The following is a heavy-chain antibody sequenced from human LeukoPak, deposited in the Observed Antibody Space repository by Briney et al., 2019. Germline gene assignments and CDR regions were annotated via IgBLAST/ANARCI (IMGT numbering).Heavy chain of an antibody. D-gene: IGHD3-3*01. CDR2: IYYSGST. V-gene: IGHV4-39*01. Sequence: SETLSLTCTVSGGSISSSSYSWGWIRQPPGKGLEWIGSIYYSGSTYYNPSLKSRVTISVDTSKNQFSLKLSSVTAADTAVYYRARHVKLLQPRIRLTGGFDYWGQGTLVTVSS. CDR1: GGSISSSSYS. CDR3: ARHVKLLQPRIRLTGGFDY. J-gene: IGHJ4*02.